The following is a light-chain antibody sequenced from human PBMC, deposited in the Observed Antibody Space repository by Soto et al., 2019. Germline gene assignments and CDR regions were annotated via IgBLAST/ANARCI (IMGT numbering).Light chain of an antibody. V-gene: IGLV2-14*01. J-gene: IGLJ1*01. CDR1: SSDVGYYNY. CDR3: SSYTSSSTLYV. CDR2: EVS. Sequence: QSALTQPASVSGSPGQSITISCTGTSSDVGYYNYVSWYQQHPGKAPRLMIYEVSNRPSGVSNRFSGSKSGNTASLTISGLQAEDEADCYCSSYTSSSTLYVFGTGTKLTVL.